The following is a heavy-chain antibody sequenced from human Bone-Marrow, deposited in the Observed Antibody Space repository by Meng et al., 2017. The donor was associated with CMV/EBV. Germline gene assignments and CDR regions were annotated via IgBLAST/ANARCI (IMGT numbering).Heavy chain of an antibody. CDR2: IYCTGNT. J-gene: IGHJ4*02. Sequence: GSLRLSCTVSGDSITSSSYHWGWIRQPPGKGLEWIGTIYCTGNTYYNPSLKRRVTVSVDTSNNQFFLKLSSVTAADTAVYYCARHVGARPGYWGRGTLVTVSS. D-gene: IGHD6-6*01. CDR1: GDSITSSSYH. V-gene: IGHV4-39*01. CDR3: ARHVGARPGY.